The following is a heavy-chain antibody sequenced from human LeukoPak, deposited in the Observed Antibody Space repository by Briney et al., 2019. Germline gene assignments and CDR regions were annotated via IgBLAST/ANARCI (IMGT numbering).Heavy chain of an antibody. J-gene: IGHJ4*02. CDR3: ARGERITIFGVVITRGKYYFDY. CDR1: GYTFTSYY. D-gene: IGHD3-3*01. V-gene: IGHV1-2*02. Sequence: ASVKVSCKASGYTFTSYYMHWVRQAPGQGLEWMGWINPNSGGTNYAQKFQGRVTMTRDTSISTAYMELSRLRSDDTAVYYCARGERITIFGVVITRGKYYFDYWGQGTLVTVSS. CDR2: INPNSGGT.